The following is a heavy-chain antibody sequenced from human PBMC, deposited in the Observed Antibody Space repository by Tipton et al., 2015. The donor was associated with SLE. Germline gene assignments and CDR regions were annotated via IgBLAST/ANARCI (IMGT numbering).Heavy chain of an antibody. Sequence: SLRLSCAASGFMFSSYAMTWVRQAPGKGLEWVSSISGSGGSTYYADSVKGRFTISRDHSKNALYLQMDSLRAEDTAVYYCAKDHRSSYAEDAFDIWGQGTMVTVSS. CDR2: ISGSGGST. CDR1: GFMFSSYA. V-gene: IGHV3-23*01. CDR3: AKDHRSSYAEDAFDI. D-gene: IGHD2-2*01. J-gene: IGHJ3*02.